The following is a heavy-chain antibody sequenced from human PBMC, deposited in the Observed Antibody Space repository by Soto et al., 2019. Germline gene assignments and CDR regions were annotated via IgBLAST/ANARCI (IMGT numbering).Heavy chain of an antibody. D-gene: IGHD6-6*01. CDR2: IWYDGSNK. J-gene: IGHJ6*02. V-gene: IGHV3-33*01. CDR1: GFTFSSYG. CDR3: ARAPPEYSMFTPSGEYYYYYGMDA. Sequence: GGSLRLSCAASGFTFSSYGMHWVRQAPGKGLEWVAVIWYDGSNKYYADSVKGRFTISRDNSKNTLYLQMNSLRAEDTAVYYCARAPPEYSMFTPSGEYYYYYGMDAWGQGTTVTVSS.